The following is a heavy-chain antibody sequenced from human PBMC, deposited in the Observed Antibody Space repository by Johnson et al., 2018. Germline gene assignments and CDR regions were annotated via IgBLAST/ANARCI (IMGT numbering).Heavy chain of an antibody. CDR2: ISKSSSYI. D-gene: IGHD5-24*01. CDR1: GFTFSTYS. J-gene: IGHJ3*01. CDR3: ARVGRMALWVAFDL. Sequence: EVQLLESGGGLVKPGGSLRLSCAASGFTFSTYSMTWVRQAHGKGLEWVSSISKSSSYINYGASVKGRFTISRDNAKNSLYLQTSSLRAEDTVRYYCARVGRMALWVAFDLWGQGTMLTVSS. V-gene: IGHV3-21*01.